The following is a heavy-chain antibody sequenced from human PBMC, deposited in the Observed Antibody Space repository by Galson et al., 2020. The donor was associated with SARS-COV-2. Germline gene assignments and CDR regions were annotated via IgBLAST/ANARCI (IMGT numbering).Heavy chain of an antibody. CDR3: ARDTYYYDSSGYYTFDI. Sequence: GESLKLSCAASGFTFDDYGMSWVRQVPGKGLEWVSGITWNAGKTGYADSVKGRFTISRDNARNSLYLQMNNLRAEDTALYSCARDTYYYDSSGYYTFDIWGQGTMVTVSS. CDR1: GFTFDDYG. V-gene: IGHV3-20*04. CDR2: ITWNAGKT. D-gene: IGHD3-22*01. J-gene: IGHJ3*02.